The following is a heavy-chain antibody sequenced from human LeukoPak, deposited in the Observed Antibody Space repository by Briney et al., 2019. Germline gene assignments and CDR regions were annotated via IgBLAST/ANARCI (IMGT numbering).Heavy chain of an antibody. D-gene: IGHD1-26*01. CDR1: GFTFDDYG. CDR3: ARDRATTLYYYYYYMDV. V-gene: IGHV3-20*04. J-gene: IGHJ6*03. Sequence: GGSLRLSCAASGFTFDDYGMSWVRQAPGKGLEWVSGINWNGGSTGYADSVKGRFTISRDNAKNSLYLQMNSLRAEDTALYYCARDRATTLYYYYYYMDVWGKGTTVTVSS. CDR2: INWNGGST.